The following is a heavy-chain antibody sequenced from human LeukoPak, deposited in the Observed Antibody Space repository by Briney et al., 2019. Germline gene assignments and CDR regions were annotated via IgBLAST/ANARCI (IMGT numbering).Heavy chain of an antibody. CDR2: INPYNGNT. J-gene: IGHJ5*02. CDR1: GYTFNSYG. V-gene: IGHV1-18*01. CDR3: ARRGLTNEDTYCNSTGCYIASGDWYDP. D-gene: IGHD2-2*02. Sequence: ASVKVSCKTSGYTFNSYGISWVRQAPGQGLAWMGWINPYNGNTNYAQNLQGRVTMTTDTSTSTAYMELRSLRSDDTAVYYCARRGLTNEDTYCNSTGCYIASGDWYDPWGQGTLVTVSS.